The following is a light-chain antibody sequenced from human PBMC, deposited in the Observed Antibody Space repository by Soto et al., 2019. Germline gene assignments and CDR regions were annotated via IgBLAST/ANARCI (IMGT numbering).Light chain of an antibody. CDR3: QQYDKWVT. CDR2: GAS. CDR1: QSVSSN. Sequence: EIVMTQSPATLSVSPGETATLSCRASQSVSSNLAWYQQKRGQAPRLLIYGASTRATGIPARFIGSGSGTDFTLTISCLQFEDFAVYFCQQYDKWVTFGPGTKVDL. J-gene: IGKJ3*01. V-gene: IGKV3-15*01.